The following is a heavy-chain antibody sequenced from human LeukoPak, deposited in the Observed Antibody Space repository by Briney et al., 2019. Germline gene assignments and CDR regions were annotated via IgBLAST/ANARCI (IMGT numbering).Heavy chain of an antibody. Sequence: SETLSLTCTVSGGSISSYYWSWIRQPPGKGLEWIGYIYYSGSTNYKPSLKSRVTISVDTSKNQFSLKLGSVTAADTAVYYCARDRKDSSGYYFDYWGQGTLVTVSS. CDR3: ARDRKDSSGYYFDY. D-gene: IGHD3-22*01. CDR1: GGSISSYY. V-gene: IGHV4-59*01. J-gene: IGHJ4*02. CDR2: IYYSGST.